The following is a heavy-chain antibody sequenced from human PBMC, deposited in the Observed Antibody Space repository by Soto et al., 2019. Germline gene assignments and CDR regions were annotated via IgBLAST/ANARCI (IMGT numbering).Heavy chain of an antibody. CDR2: IYWNDDK. J-gene: IGHJ4*02. CDR3: AHRPSGWDLFDY. V-gene: IGHV2-5*01. CDR1: GFSLSTSGLG. Sequence: QITLKESGPTLVRPTQTLTLTCTFSGFSLSTSGLGVGWIRQPPGKALEWLALIYWNDDKRDSPSLKARLTITKDTSKNQVVLTMTNMDPVDTATYYCAHRPSGWDLFDYWGQGTLVTVSS. D-gene: IGHD6-19*01.